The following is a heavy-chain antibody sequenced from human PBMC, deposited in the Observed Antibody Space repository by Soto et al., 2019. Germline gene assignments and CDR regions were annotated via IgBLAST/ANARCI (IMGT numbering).Heavy chain of an antibody. D-gene: IGHD2-21*02. CDR2: INHSGST. CDR1: GGSFSGYY. V-gene: IGHV4-34*01. J-gene: IGHJ4*02. CDR3: ARLAYCGGDCYSLDY. Sequence: SETLSLTCAVYGGSFSGYYWSWIRQPQGKGLEWIGEINHSGSTNYNPSLKSRVTISVDTSKNQFSLKLSSVTAADTAVYYCARLAYCGGDCYSLDYWGQGTLVTVSS.